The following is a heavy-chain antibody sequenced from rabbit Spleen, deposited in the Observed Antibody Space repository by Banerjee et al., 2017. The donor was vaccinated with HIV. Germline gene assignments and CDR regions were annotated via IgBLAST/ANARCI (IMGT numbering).Heavy chain of an antibody. CDR1: GFTISNNY. CDR2: IDPIFGSA. Sequence: QLVESRGGLVTPGGSLKLSCKASGFTISNNYWMNWVRQAPGKGLEWIGYIDPIFGSAYYASWVNGRFSISRENTQNTVSLQLNSLTAADTATYFCVRDTWHFKLWGPGTLVTVS. D-gene: IGHD3-1*01. V-gene: IGHV1S7*01. CDR3: VRDTWHFKL. J-gene: IGHJ4*01.